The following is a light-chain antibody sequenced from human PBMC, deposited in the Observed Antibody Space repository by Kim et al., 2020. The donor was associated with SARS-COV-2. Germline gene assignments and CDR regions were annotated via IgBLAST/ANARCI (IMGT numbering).Light chain of an antibody. CDR2: YDV. CDR3: QVWHSGSNHWV. Sequence: APGATATITCEEDNIGSKAVHWYQQRPGQAPVLVIYYDVDRPSGIPERFSGSNSGTAATLTITRVEPGDEADYYCQVWHSGSNHWVFGGGTQLTVL. V-gene: IGLV3-21*04. CDR1: NIGSKA. J-gene: IGLJ3*02.